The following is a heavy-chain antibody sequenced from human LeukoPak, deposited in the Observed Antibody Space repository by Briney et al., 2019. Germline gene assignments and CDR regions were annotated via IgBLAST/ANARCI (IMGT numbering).Heavy chain of an antibody. Sequence: SETLSLTCTVSGGSISSGGYYWSWIRQHPGKGLEWIGYIYYGGSTYYNPSLKSRVTISVDTSKNQFSLKLSSVTAADTAVYYCARAFGDYANWFDPWGQGTLVTVSS. V-gene: IGHV4-31*03. CDR1: GGSISSGGYY. J-gene: IGHJ5*02. CDR3: ARAFGDYANWFDP. D-gene: IGHD4-17*01. CDR2: IYYGGST.